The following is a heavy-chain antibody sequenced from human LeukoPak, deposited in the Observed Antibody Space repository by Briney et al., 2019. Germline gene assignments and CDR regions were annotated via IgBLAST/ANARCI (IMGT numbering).Heavy chain of an antibody. Sequence: GGPLRLSCVASGFSFTTSGMRGVRQAPGKRPEWVANIKYDGSEKNYVDSVKGRFSISRDNAKNSLSLVMNSLRAEDTAVYYCAKEGWWGQGTLVTVSS. CDR3: AKEGW. CDR2: IKYDGSEK. V-gene: IGHV3-7*01. D-gene: IGHD6-19*01. CDR1: GFSFTTSG. J-gene: IGHJ4*02.